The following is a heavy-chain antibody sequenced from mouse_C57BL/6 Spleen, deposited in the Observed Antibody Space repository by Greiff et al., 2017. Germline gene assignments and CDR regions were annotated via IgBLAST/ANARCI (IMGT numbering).Heavy chain of an antibody. CDR2: INPSTGGT. Sequence: EVKLVESGPELVKPGASVKISCKASGYSFTGYYMNWVKQSPEKSLEWIGEINPSTGGTTYNQKFKAKATLTVDKSSSTAYMQLKSLTSEDSAVYYCAREVYDYWGQGTTLTVSS. V-gene: IGHV1-42*01. J-gene: IGHJ2*01. CDR1: GYSFTGYY. CDR3: AREVYDY.